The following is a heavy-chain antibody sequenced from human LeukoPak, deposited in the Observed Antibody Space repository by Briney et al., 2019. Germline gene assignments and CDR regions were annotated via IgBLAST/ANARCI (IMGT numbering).Heavy chain of an antibody. Sequence: GGSLRLSCAASGFTFKTYTMVWVRQAPGKGLEWVASIKQDESEKYYVDSVKGRFTISRDNAKNSLYLQMNSLRVEDTAVYYCARESSGIAATDKIDFWGQGTLVTVSS. J-gene: IGHJ4*02. CDR2: IKQDESEK. V-gene: IGHV3-7*01. CDR1: GFTFKTYT. CDR3: ARESSGIAATDKIDF. D-gene: IGHD6-13*01.